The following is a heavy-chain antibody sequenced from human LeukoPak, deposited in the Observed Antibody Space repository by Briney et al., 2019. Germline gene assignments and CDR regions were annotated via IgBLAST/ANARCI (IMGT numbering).Heavy chain of an antibody. CDR2: ISGSGGNT. D-gene: IGHD2-2*01. CDR3: VKEAQGCSITSCYFDS. V-gene: IGHV3-23*01. CDR1: GFTFSNYA. Sequence: GGSLRLSCAASGFTFSNYAMSWVRQAPGKGLEWVSAISGSGGNTYYADSVKGRFTISRDNSKNTLFLQTNSLRAEDTAVYYCVKEAQGCSITSCYFDSWGQGTLVTVSS. J-gene: IGHJ4*02.